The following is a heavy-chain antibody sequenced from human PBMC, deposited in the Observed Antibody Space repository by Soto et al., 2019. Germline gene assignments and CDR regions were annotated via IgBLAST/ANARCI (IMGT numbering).Heavy chain of an antibody. Sequence: PGGSLRLSCAASGFTFSSYGMHWVRQAPGKGLEWVAVISYDGSNKYYADSVKGRFTISRDNSKNTLYLQMNSLRSEDTAVYYCARPVTFWSGYYGRQDAFDIWGQGTMVTVSS. CDR1: GFTFSSYG. J-gene: IGHJ3*02. CDR3: ARPVTFWSGYYGRQDAFDI. D-gene: IGHD3-3*01. V-gene: IGHV3-30*03. CDR2: ISYDGSNK.